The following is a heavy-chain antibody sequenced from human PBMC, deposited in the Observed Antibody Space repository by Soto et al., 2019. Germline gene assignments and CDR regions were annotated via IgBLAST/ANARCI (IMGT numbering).Heavy chain of an antibody. J-gene: IGHJ4*02. CDR1: GGSFSGYY. D-gene: IGHD3-10*01. CDR3: ARGIGKVRGVTRNYFDY. CDR2: INHSGST. Sequence: SETLSLTCAVYGGSFSGYYWSWIRQPPGKGLEWIGEINHSGSTNYNPSLKSRVTISVDTSKNQFSLKLSSVTAADTAVYYCARGIGKVRGVTRNYFDYWGQGALVTVSS. V-gene: IGHV4-34*01.